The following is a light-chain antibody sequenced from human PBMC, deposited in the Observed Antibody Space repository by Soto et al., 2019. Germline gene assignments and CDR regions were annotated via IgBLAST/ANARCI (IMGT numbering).Light chain of an antibody. CDR1: QSVSSN. J-gene: IGKJ1*01. V-gene: IGKV3-15*01. CDR3: QHYNNWPPWT. Sequence: EMVMTQSPATLSVSPGERATLSCRPSQSVSSNLAWYQQKPGQAPRLLIYGASIRATGIPARFSGSGSGTEFTLTISTLQSEDFAIYYCQHYNNWPPWTFGQGTKVDIK. CDR2: GAS.